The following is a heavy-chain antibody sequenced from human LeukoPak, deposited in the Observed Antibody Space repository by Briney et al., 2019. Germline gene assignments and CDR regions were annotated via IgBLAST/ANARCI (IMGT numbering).Heavy chain of an antibody. D-gene: IGHD3-3*01. CDR1: GFTFSSYA. CDR2: ISGSGGST. CDR3: XXXXXXFGVVSVGGLNDAFDI. Sequence: GGSLRLSCAASGFTFSSYAMSWVRQAPGKGLEWVSAISGSGGSTYYADSVKGRFTISRDNSKNTLYLQMNSLRAEDTAVYYXXXXXXXFGVVSVGGLNDAFDIWGQGTMVTVSS. V-gene: IGHV3-23*01. J-gene: IGHJ3*02.